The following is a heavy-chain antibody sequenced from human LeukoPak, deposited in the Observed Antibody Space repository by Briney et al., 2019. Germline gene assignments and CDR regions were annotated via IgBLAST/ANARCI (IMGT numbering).Heavy chain of an antibody. CDR3: ARGVYWSLDY. Sequence: GGSLRLSCANSGFIFNTNGMNWVRQSPGKGLEWLATIAGGDESTYYADSVKGRFAISRDNSKNTVFLHMNSLRVEDTAVYYCARGVYWSLDYWGQGTPVTVSS. V-gene: IGHV3-23*01. CDR1: GFIFNTNG. CDR2: IAGGDEST. D-gene: IGHD1-1*01. J-gene: IGHJ4*02.